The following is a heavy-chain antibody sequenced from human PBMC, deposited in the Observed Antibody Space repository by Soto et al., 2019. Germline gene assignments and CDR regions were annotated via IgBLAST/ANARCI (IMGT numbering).Heavy chain of an antibody. CDR1: GCTFSTYA. CDR3: ASGIQRWLRRINSGYSG. V-gene: IGHV1-69*12. Sequence: QVQLVQSGAEVKKPESSVKVSCKAPGCTFSTYAISWVRQAPGQGLEWMGGIIPMFGTANYAQRFQDRVTITADESTNTVYMELRSLRSEDTAVYFCASGIQRWLRRINSGYSGWGEGTLVTVSS. J-gene: IGHJ4*02. CDR2: IIPMFGTA. D-gene: IGHD5-12*01.